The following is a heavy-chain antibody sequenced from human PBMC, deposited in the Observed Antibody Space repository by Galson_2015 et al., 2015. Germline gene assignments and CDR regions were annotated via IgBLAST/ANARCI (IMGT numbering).Heavy chain of an antibody. Sequence: SLRLSCAASGFTFSSYGMHRVRQAPGKGLEWVAVIWYDGSNKYYADSVKGRFTISRDNSKNTLYLQMNSLRAEETAVYYCARDFRYYDTSGGGGAFDIWGQGTMVTVSS. CDR2: IWYDGSNK. CDR1: GFTFSSYG. V-gene: IGHV3-33*01. J-gene: IGHJ3*02. D-gene: IGHD3-9*01. CDR3: ARDFRYYDTSGGGGAFDI.